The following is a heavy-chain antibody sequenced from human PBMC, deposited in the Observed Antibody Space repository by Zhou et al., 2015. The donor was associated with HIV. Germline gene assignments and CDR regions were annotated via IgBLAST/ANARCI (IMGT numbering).Heavy chain of an antibody. CDR1: GGTFSSYT. J-gene: IGHJ5*02. V-gene: IGHV1-69*02. D-gene: IGHD3-3*01. CDR2: IIPILGIA. CDR3: ARPINYDFWSGYHL. Sequence: QVQLVQSGAEVKKPGSSVKVSCKASGGTFSSYTISWVRQAPGQGLEWMGRIIPILGIANYAQKFQGRVTITADKSTSTAYMELSSLRSEDTAVYYCARPINYDFWSGYHLWGQGTLVTVSS.